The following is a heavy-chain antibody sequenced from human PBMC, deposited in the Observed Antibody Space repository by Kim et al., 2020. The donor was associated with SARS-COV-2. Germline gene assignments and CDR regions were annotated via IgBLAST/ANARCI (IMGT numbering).Heavy chain of an antibody. D-gene: IGHD5-12*01. J-gene: IGHJ4*02. CDR3: TRAVDIVATISDY. V-gene: IGHV3-49*02. Sequence: AASGKGRFTISRDDSKSIAYLQMNSLKTEDTAVYYCTRAVDIVATISDYWGQGTLVTVSS.